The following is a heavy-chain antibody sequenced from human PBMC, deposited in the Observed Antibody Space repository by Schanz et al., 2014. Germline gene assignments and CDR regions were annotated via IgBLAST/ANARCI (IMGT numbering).Heavy chain of an antibody. J-gene: IGHJ4*02. Sequence: EVQLVESGGGWVQPGGSLRLSCAASGFTFSDYSMNWVRQAPGKGPEWVSYIRSSSTPIYYADSVKGRFTISRDNAKNSLYLQMNSLRAEDAAVYYCTADLWFGAVWGVWWGQGTLVTVSS. CDR3: TADLWFGAVWGVW. D-gene: IGHD3-10*01. CDR1: GFTFSDYS. CDR2: IRSSSTPI. V-gene: IGHV3-48*01.